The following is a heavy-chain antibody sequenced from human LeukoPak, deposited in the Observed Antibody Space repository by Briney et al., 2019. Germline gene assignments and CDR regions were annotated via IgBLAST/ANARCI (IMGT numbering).Heavy chain of an antibody. Sequence: GGSLRLSCAASGFTFSSYEMNWVRHAPGKGLEEVSYISSSGSTIYYVDSVKGRFTISRDNAKNSLYLQMNSLRAEDTAVYYCTMAYCGGDCYSSFFDYWGQGTLVTVSS. V-gene: IGHV3-48*03. CDR1: GFTFSSYE. CDR2: ISSSGSTI. CDR3: TMAYCGGDCYSSFFDY. J-gene: IGHJ4*02. D-gene: IGHD2-21*02.